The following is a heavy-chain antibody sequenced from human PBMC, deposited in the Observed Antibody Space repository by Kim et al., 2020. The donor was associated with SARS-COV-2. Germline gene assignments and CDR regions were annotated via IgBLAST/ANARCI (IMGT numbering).Heavy chain of an antibody. CDR3: ARVMSITGTTKGNTDAFDI. Sequence: RVTISVDTSKNQFSLKLSSVTAADTAVYYCARVMSITGTTKGNTDAFDIWGQGTMVTVSS. V-gene: IGHV4-39*07. J-gene: IGHJ3*02. D-gene: IGHD1-7*01.